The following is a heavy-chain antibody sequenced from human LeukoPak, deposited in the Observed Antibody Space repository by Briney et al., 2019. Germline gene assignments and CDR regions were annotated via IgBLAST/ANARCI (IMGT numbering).Heavy chain of an antibody. J-gene: IGHJ6*03. CDR3: VRILEGYSYYMDA. CDR2: ISGSGTIT. V-gene: IGHV3-11*04. Sequence: GGSLRLSCAASGFTFSDYYMAWIRQAPGKGLNWVSYISGSGTITYYADSLKGRFTISRDNAKNSLFLQMDSLRAKDTAVYYCVRILEGYSYYMDAWGKGTTVIVSS. CDR1: GFTFSDYY.